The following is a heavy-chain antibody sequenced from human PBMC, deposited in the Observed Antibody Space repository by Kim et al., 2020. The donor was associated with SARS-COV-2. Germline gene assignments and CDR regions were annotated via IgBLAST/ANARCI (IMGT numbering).Heavy chain of an antibody. V-gene: IGHV3-23*01. J-gene: IGHJ4*02. CDR3: ARGSGPFDY. D-gene: IGHD3-3*01. Sequence: STDYADSVKGRFTISRDNSKSTLYLQMNSLRAEDMAVYYCARGSGPFDYWGQGTLVTVSS. CDR2: ST.